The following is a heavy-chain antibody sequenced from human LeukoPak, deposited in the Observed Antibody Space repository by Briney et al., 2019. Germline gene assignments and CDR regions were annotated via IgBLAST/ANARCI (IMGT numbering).Heavy chain of an antibody. CDR1: GGSISSSSYY. CDR2: IYYSGST. CDR3: ARGSGLLPDY. Sequence: SETLSLTCTVSGGSISSSSYYWGWIRQPPGKGLEWIGYIYYSGSTNYNPSLKSRVTISVDTSKNQFSLKLSSVTAADTAVYYCARGSGLLPDYWGQGTLVTVSS. J-gene: IGHJ4*02. D-gene: IGHD2-15*01. V-gene: IGHV4-61*05.